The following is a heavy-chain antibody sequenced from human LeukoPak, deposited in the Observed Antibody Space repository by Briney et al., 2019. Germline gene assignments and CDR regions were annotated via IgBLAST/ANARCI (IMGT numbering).Heavy chain of an antibody. CDR1: GGSISTYS. CDR2: IKNNGGN. V-gene: IGHV4-59*01. J-gene: IGHJ5*02. Sequence: SETLSLTCIVSGGSISTYSWNWIRQSPGQGLEWIGYIKNNGGNHNNPSLKSRVTISLDTSKNQFSLKLTSVTAADTAVYYCARDAGGTWFDPWGQGTLVTVSS. CDR3: ARDAGGTWFDP.